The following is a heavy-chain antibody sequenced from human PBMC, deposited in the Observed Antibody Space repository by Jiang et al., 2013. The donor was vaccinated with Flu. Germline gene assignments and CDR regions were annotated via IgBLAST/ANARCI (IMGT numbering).Heavy chain of an antibody. CDR3: AKGQVPAAMFNYYYGMDV. Sequence: VQLLESGGGLVQPGGSLRLSCAASGFTFSSYAMSWVRQAPGKGLEWVSAISGSGGSTYYADSVKGRFTISRDNSKNTLYLQMNSLRAEDTAVYYCAKGQVPAAMFNYYYGMDVWGQGTTVTVSS. V-gene: IGHV3-23*01. J-gene: IGHJ6*02. CDR2: ISGSGGST. D-gene: IGHD2-2*01. CDR1: GFTFSSYA.